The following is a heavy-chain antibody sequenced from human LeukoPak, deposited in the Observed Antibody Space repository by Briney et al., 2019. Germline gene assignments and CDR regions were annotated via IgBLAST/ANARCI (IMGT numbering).Heavy chain of an antibody. CDR2: INSDGSST. CDR3: ARGGWLQYGMDV. V-gene: IGHV3-74*01. Sequence: GGSLRLSCAASGFTFSSYWMHWVRQAPGKGLVWVSHINSDGSSTSYADSVKGRFTISRDNAKNTLYPQMNSLRAEDTAVYYCARGGWLQYGMDVWGQGTTVTVSS. CDR1: GFTFSSYW. D-gene: IGHD5-24*01. J-gene: IGHJ6*02.